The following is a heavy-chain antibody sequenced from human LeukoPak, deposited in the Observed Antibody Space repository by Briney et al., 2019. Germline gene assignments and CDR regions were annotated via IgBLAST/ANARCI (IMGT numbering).Heavy chain of an antibody. J-gene: IGHJ5*02. CDR3: ARDWEAVSSGYYWCVRWLDP. CDR2: IYHSGST. V-gene: IGHV4-38-2*02. D-gene: IGHD3-22*01. CDR1: GYSISSGYY. Sequence: SETLSLTCTVSGYSISSGYYWGWIRQPPGKGLEWIGTIYHSGSTYYNPSLKSRVTISVDTSKNQFSLRLSSVTAAETAVYYCARDWEAVSSGYYWCVRWLDPWGQGTLVTVSS.